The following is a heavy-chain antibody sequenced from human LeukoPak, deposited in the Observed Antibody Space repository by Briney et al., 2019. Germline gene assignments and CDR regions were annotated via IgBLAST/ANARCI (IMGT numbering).Heavy chain of an antibody. CDR1: GGSISSYY. V-gene: IGHV4-59*08. Sequence: SETLSLTCTVSGGSISSYYWSWIRQPPGKGLEWIGYIYYSGSTNYNPPLKSRVTISVDTSKNQFSLKLSSVTAADTAVYYCARHLRQWLVIDYWGQGTLVTVSS. D-gene: IGHD6-19*01. J-gene: IGHJ4*02. CDR3: ARHLRQWLVIDY. CDR2: IYYSGST.